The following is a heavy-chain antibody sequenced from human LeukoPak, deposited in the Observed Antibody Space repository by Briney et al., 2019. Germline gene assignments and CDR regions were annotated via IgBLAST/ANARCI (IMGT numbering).Heavy chain of an antibody. CDR2: IYHSGST. Sequence: SETLSLTCTVSGGSISSSSYYWGWIRQPPGKGLEWIGSIYHSGSTYYNPSLKGRVTISVDTSKNQFSLKLSSVTAADTAVFYCAGSDYYYYMDVWGKGTTVTVSS. CDR3: AGSDYYYYMDV. J-gene: IGHJ6*03. D-gene: IGHD3-10*01. CDR1: GGSISSSSYY. V-gene: IGHV4-39*01.